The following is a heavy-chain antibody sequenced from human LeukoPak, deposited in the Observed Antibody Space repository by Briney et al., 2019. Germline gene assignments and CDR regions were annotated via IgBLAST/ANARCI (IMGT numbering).Heavy chain of an antibody. J-gene: IGHJ4*02. D-gene: IGHD2-15*01. CDR2: ISYSGST. CDR1: GGSISSYF. CDR3: ARSVNIVVEYYFDY. Sequence: SETLSLTCTVSGGSISSYFWGWIRQPPGKGLEWIGSISYSGSTYYNPSLKSRVTISVGTSKNQFSLKLNSVTAADTAVYYCARSVNIVVEYYFDYWGQGTLVTVSS. V-gene: IGHV4-39*01.